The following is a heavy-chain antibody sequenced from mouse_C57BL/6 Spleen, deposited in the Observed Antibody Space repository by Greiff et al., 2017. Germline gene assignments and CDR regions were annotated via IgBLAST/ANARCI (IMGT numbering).Heavy chain of an antibody. J-gene: IGHJ2*01. V-gene: IGHV10-1*01. Sequence: EVMLVESGGGLVQPKGSLKLSCAASGFSFNTYAMNWVRQAPGKGLEWVARIRSKSNNYATYYADSVKDRFTISRDDSESMLYLQMNNLKTEDTAMYYCVREHYYGSYYFDYWGQGTTLTVSS. CDR3: VREHYYGSYYFDY. CDR2: IRSKSNNYAT. CDR1: GFSFNTYA. D-gene: IGHD1-1*01.